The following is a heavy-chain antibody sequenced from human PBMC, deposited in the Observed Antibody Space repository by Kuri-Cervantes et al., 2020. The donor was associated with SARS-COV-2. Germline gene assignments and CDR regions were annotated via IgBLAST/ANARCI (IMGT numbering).Heavy chain of an antibody. Sequence: GGSLRLSCAASGFTFSSYGMHWVRQAPGKGLEWVSYISSSSSTIYYADSVKGRFTISRDNAKNSLYLQMNSLRAEDTAVYYCARAPAAIIDGLTADAFDIWGQGTMVTVSS. J-gene: IGHJ3*02. D-gene: IGHD2-2*02. CDR1: GFTFSSYG. CDR2: ISSSSSTI. CDR3: ARAPAAIIDGLTADAFDI. V-gene: IGHV3-48*01.